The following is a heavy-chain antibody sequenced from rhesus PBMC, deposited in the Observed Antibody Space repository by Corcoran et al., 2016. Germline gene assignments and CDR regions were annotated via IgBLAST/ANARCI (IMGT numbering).Heavy chain of an antibody. V-gene: IGHV4-127*01. D-gene: IGHD2-27*01. CDR1: GYSISSGYG. CDR3: AICDGIFDY. CDR2: IGGSSAST. J-gene: IGHJ4*01. Sequence: QVQLQESGPGLVKPSETLSLTCAVSGYSISSGYGWSRIRQPPGKGLEWIGYIGGSSASTNSNPSLKSRVTISEDTSENQFSLKLSSVTAADTAVYYCAICDGIFDYWGQGVLVTVSS.